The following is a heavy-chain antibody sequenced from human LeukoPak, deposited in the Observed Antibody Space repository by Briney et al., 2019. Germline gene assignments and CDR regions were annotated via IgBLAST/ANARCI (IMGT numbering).Heavy chain of an antibody. J-gene: IGHJ4*02. CDR2: TSGSGGST. CDR3: AKGFEYSSSSVFDY. D-gene: IGHD6-6*01. Sequence: GGSLRLSCTASGFTFSSYAMSWVRQAPGKGLEWVSVTSGSGGSTYYADSVKGRFTISRDNPTNTLHLRMNSLRAEDTAEYYCAKGFEYSSSSVFDYWGQGTLVTVSS. CDR1: GFTFSSYA. V-gene: IGHV3-23*01.